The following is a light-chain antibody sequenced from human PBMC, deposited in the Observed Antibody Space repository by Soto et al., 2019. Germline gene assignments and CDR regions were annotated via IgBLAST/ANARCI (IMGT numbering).Light chain of an antibody. V-gene: IGKV1-5*01. J-gene: IGKJ1*01. Sequence: DIQMTQSPSTLSASVGDRVTITCRASQSLGNWLAWYQQKPGKAPELLIHAASSLENGVSSRFSGSGSGTEFTLTISSLQPDDFATYICQQYNSFPATFGQGTRVDFK. CDR2: AAS. CDR1: QSLGNW. CDR3: QQYNSFPAT.